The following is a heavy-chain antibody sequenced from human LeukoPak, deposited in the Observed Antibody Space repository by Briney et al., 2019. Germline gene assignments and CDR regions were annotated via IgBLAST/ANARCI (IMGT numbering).Heavy chain of an antibody. CDR3: AGYTAYGIYFDY. Sequence: PSETLSLTCTVSGGSISSYYWSWIRQPPGKGLEWIGYIYYSGSTNYKPSLKSRVTISVDTSKNQFSLKLSSVTAADTAVYYCAGYTAYGIYFDYWGQGTLVTVSS. J-gene: IGHJ4*02. CDR1: GGSISSYY. CDR2: IYYSGST. D-gene: IGHD5-18*01. V-gene: IGHV4-59*12.